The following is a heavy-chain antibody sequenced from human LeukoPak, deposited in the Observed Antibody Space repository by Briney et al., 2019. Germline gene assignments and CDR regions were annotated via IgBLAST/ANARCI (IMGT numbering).Heavy chain of an antibody. J-gene: IGHJ4*02. Sequence: GRSLRLSCVASGFSFGRHAMHWVRQTPGKGLEWLVVTSYDGTRQYYADFVRGRFTISRENSKNTLYLHMNSLRIDDTAVYYCARDWSEGSGSYIDYWGQGALVTVSS. CDR3: ARDWSEGSGSYIDY. CDR1: GFSFGRHA. D-gene: IGHD3-10*01. CDR2: TSYDGTRQ. V-gene: IGHV3-30*03.